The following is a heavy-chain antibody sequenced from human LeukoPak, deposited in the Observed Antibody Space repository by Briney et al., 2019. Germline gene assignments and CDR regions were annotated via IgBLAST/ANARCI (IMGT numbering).Heavy chain of an antibody. D-gene: IGHD2-2*01. V-gene: IGHV3-20*04. Sequence: GGSLRLSCAASGFTFDDYGMSWVRQAPGKGLEWVSGINWNGGSTGYADSVKGRFTISRDNAKNSLYLQMKSLRAEDTALYYCARDPGVVPAAMHFDYWGQGTLVTVSS. CDR2: INWNGGST. J-gene: IGHJ4*02. CDR3: ARDPGVVPAAMHFDY. CDR1: GFTFDDYG.